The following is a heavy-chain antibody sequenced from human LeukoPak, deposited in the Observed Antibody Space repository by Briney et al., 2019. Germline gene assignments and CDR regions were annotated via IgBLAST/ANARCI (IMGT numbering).Heavy chain of an antibody. D-gene: IGHD3-10*01. CDR1: GFTFSSYG. Sequence: GGSLRLSCAASGFTFSSYGMHWVRQAPGKGLEWVAVISYDGSNKYYADSVKGRFTISRDNSKNTLYLQMNSLRAEDTAVYYCARDWGGSGSYDWGQGTLVTVSS. J-gene: IGHJ4*02. CDR2: ISYDGSNK. V-gene: IGHV3-30*03. CDR3: ARDWGGSGSYD.